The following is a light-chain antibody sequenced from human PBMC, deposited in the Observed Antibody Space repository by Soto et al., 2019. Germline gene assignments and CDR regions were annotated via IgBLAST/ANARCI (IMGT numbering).Light chain of an antibody. CDR2: DAS. CDR3: QQRSIWQT. J-gene: IGKJ1*01. V-gene: IGKV3D-20*02. CDR1: QSVSNNY. Sequence: EIVLTQSPGPLSLSPGERATLSCRDSQSVSNNYLAWPQPKPGQAPRVLIYDASNRATGNPARFGGSGSGTVFTLTISSLEPEYFAVSYYQQRSIWQTFGQGTKVDIK.